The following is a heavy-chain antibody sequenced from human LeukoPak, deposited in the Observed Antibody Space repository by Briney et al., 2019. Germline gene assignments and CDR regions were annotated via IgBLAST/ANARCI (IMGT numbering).Heavy chain of an antibody. V-gene: IGHV1-18*01. CDR1: GYTFTSYG. CDR2: ISAYNGNT. D-gene: IGHD4-17*01. J-gene: IGHJ6*03. Sequence: GASVKVSCKASGYTFTSYGISWVRQAPGQGLEWMGWISAYNGNTNYAQKLQGRVTMTTDTSTSTAYTELRSLRSDDTAVYYCARVSGDYVYYYYYMDVWGKGTTVTVSS. CDR3: ARVSGDYVYYYYYMDV.